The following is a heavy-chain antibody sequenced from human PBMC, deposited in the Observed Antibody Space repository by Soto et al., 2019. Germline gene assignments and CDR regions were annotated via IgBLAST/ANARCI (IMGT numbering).Heavy chain of an antibody. CDR1: GFTFSSYA. V-gene: IGHV3-23*01. Sequence: GGSLRLSCAASGFTFSSYAMSWVRQAPGKGLEWVSAISGSGGSTYYAGSVKGRFTTSRDNSKNTLYLQMNSLRAEDTAVYYCAKDKLGYSYLFDYWGQGTLVTVSS. D-gene: IGHD5-18*01. CDR3: AKDKLGYSYLFDY. CDR2: ISGSGGST. J-gene: IGHJ4*02.